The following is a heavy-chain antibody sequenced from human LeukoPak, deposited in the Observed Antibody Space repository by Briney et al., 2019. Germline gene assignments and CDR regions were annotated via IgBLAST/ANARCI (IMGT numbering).Heavy chain of an antibody. CDR1: GGSISSSSYY. D-gene: IGHD2-21*02. CDR3: AREPRYCGGDCYFDY. CDR2: IYYSGST. V-gene: IGHV4-39*07. Sequence: SETLSLTCTVSGGSISSSSYYWGWIRQPPGKGLEWIGSIYYSGSTNYNPSLKSRVTISVDTSKNQFSLKLSPVTAADTAVYYCAREPRYCGGDCYFDYWGQGTLVTVSS. J-gene: IGHJ4*02.